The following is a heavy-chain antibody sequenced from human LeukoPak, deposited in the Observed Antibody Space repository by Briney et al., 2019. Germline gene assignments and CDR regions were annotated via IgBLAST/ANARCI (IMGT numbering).Heavy chain of an antibody. D-gene: IGHD3-3*01. V-gene: IGHV1-18*01. CDR2: ISAYNGNT. Sequence: GASVKVSCKASGYTFTSYDINWVRQATGQGLEWMGWISAYNGNTNYAQKLQGRVTMTTDTSTSTAYMELRSLRSDDTAVYYCAREVAPPPLTIFGVGAKEYYFDYWGQGTLVTVSS. J-gene: IGHJ4*02. CDR3: AREVAPPPLTIFGVGAKEYYFDY. CDR1: GYTFTSYD.